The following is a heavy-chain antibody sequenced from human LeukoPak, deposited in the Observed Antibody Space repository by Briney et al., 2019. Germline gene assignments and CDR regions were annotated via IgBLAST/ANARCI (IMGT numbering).Heavy chain of an antibody. CDR1: GFTFSSYW. V-gene: IGHV3-7*01. CDR2: IKQDGSEK. CDR3: AKDHGFTIFGGASPFIDY. D-gene: IGHD3-3*01. Sequence: PGGSLRLSCAASGFTFSSYWMSWVRQAPGKGLEWVANIKQDGSEKYYVDSVKGRFTISRDNAKNSLYLQMNSLRAEDTAVYYCAKDHGFTIFGGASPFIDYWGQGTLVTVSS. J-gene: IGHJ4*02.